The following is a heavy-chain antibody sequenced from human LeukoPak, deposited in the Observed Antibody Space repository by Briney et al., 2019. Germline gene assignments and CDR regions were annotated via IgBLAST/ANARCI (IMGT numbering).Heavy chain of an antibody. CDR2: IKQDGSEK. V-gene: IGHV3-7*01. CDR3: ARDLRTSQVLRYFDWLSNDFDY. Sequence: PGGTLRLSCAASGFTFSSYWMSWVRQAPGKGLEWVANIKQDGSEKYYVDSVKGRFTISRDNAKNSLYLQMNSLRAEDTAVYYCARDLRTSQVLRYFDWLSNDFDYWGQGTLVTVSS. J-gene: IGHJ4*02. CDR1: GFTFSSYW. D-gene: IGHD3-9*01.